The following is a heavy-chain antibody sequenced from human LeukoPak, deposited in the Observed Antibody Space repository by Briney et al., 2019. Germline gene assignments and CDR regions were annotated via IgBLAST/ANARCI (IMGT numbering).Heavy chain of an antibody. CDR2: INHSGST. CDR1: GGSFSGYY. J-gene: IGHJ6*02. V-gene: IGHV4-34*01. D-gene: IGHD6-13*01. CDR3: SGQQLEHQRPRRRGMEV. Sequence: PSETLSLTCAVYGGSFSGYYWSWIRQPPGKGLEWIGEINHSGSTNYNPSLKSRVTISVDTSKNQFSLKLSSVTAADTAVYYCSGQQLEHQRPRRRGMEVWGQGTTVTVSS.